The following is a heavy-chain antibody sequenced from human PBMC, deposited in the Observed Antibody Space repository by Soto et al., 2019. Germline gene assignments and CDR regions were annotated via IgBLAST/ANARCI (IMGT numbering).Heavy chain of an antibody. Sequence: QVQLVQSGAEVKKPGSSVKVSCKASGGTFSSYAISWVRQAPGQGLEWMGGIIPIFGTANYAQKFQGRVTITADESTSPAYMELSSLRSEDTAVYYCARSSTVTTLYNYYYGMDVWGQGTTVTVSS. CDR1: GGTFSSYA. J-gene: IGHJ6*02. D-gene: IGHD4-17*01. V-gene: IGHV1-69*01. CDR3: ARSSTVTTLYNYYYGMDV. CDR2: IIPIFGTA.